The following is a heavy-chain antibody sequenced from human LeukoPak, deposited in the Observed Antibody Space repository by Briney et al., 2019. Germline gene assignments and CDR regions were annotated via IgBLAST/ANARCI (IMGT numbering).Heavy chain of an antibody. D-gene: IGHD3-10*01. J-gene: IGHJ4*02. V-gene: IGHV4-59*01. CDR3: ASFSSDGSGYDY. CDR2: IYYSGST. Sequence: SETLSLTCTVSGGSISSYYWSWIRQPPGKGLEWIGYIYYSGSTNYNPSLKSRVTISVDTSKSQFSLKLSSVTAADTAVYYCASFSSDGSGYDYWGQGTLVTVSS. CDR1: GGSISSYY.